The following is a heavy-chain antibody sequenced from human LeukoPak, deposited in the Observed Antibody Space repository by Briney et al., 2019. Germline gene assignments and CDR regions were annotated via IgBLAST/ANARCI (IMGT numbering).Heavy chain of an antibody. V-gene: IGHV3-23*01. CDR1: GFTFNNYA. CDR3: ANYYDHIDY. D-gene: IGHD3-22*01. Sequence: GGSLRLSCAASGFTFNNYAMNWVSQAPGKWLECVSAISDHGGYTYYADSVKCRFPISRANSKNTLFLQMNSLRVEDTAVYYCANYYDHIDYWGQGTLVTVSS. J-gene: IGHJ4*02. CDR2: ISDHGGYT.